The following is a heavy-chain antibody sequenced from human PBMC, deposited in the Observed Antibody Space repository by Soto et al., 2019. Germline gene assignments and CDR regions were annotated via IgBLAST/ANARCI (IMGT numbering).Heavy chain of an antibody. D-gene: IGHD2-15*01. CDR3: ARRQSGYCSGASCTSDYYYYYMDV. CDR1: GDSISSYS. V-gene: IGHV4-59*08. J-gene: IGHJ6*03. Sequence: QVQLQESGPGLVKPSETLSLTCTVAGDSISSYSWSWIRQPPGMGLAWIGYVFHTGSTNYNPSSNSRVTISVDSSTNQFSQRLSSVTAADPAVYFCARRQSGYCSGASCTSDYYYYYMDVWGKGTTVTVSS. CDR2: VFHTGST.